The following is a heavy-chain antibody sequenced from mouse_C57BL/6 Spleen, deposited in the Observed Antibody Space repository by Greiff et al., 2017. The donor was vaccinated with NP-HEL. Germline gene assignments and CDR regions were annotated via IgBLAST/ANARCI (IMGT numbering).Heavy chain of an antibody. J-gene: IGHJ4*01. V-gene: IGHV1-82*01. CDR2: IYPGDGDT. Sequence: VKLQESGPELVKPGASVKISCKASGYAFSSSWMNWVKQRPGKGLEWIGRIYPGDGDTNYNGKFKGKATLTADKSSSTAYMQLSSLTSEDSAVYFCARDRVYYDYFYAMDYWGQGASVTVSS. CDR3: ARDRVYYDYFYAMDY. D-gene: IGHD2-4*01. CDR1: GYAFSSSW.